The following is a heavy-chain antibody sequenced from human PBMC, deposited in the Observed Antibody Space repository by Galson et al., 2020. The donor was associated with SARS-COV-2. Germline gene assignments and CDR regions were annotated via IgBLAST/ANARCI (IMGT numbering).Heavy chain of an antibody. Sequence: SETLSLTCAVDGGSFGNDYWTWIRQPPGKGLEWLGEVNHSASTTYTPAFRSRVTLSLDPSKNQFSLRLTSVTAADTASYYCARHRISVAGMVDYWGPGTLVTVSS. CDR1: GGSFGNDY. CDR3: ARHRISVAGMVDY. D-gene: IGHD6-19*01. J-gene: IGHJ4*02. CDR2: VNHSAST. V-gene: IGHV4-34*01.